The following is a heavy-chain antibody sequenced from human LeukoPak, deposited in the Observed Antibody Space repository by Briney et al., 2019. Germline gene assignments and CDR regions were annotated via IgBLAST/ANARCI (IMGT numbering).Heavy chain of an antibody. CDR2: INQDGSDK. CDR3: AELGITMIGGV. V-gene: IGHV3-7*01. CDR1: GFTFSNYW. J-gene: IGHJ6*04. D-gene: IGHD3-10*02. Sequence: GGSLRLSCAASGFTFSNYWMSWVRQAPGKGLEWVANINQDGSDKYYVDSVKGRFTISRDNAKNSLFLQMNSLRAEDTAVYYCAELGITMIGGVWGKGTTVTISS.